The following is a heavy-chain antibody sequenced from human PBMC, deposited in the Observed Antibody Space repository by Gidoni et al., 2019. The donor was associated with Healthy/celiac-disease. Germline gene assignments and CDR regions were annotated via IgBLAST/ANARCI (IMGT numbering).Heavy chain of an antibody. J-gene: IGHJ3*02. CDR1: GFTFTLYS. V-gene: IGHV3-21*01. CDR2: ISSSSSYI. Sequence: EVQLVESGGGLVKPGGSLRLSCAASGFTFTLYSRNWVRQAPRKGLEWVSSISSSSSYIYYADSVKGRFTISRDNAKNSLYLQMNSLRAEDTAVYYCARDPGGDYDGAAFDIWGQGTMVTVSS. D-gene: IGHD4-17*01. CDR3: ARDPGGDYDGAAFDI.